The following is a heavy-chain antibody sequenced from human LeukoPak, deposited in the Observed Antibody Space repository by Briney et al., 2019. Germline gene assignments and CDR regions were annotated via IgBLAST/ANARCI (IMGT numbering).Heavy chain of an antibody. CDR1: GLSFKDCG. D-gene: IGHD2-21*02. CDR3: AKPAYCGGDCYSSPFQH. J-gene: IGHJ1*01. CDR2: VSYDGGKK. Sequence: GTSLRLSCAASGLSFKDCGMHWVRQAPGKGLEWVAFVSYDGGKKYYADSVKGRFTISRDNSKNTLYLQMNSLRAEDTAVYYCAKPAYCGGDCYSSPFQHWGQGTLVTVSS. V-gene: IGHV3-30*18.